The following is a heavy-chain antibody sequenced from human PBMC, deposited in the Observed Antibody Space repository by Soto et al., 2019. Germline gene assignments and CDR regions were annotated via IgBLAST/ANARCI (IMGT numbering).Heavy chain of an antibody. D-gene: IGHD3-22*01. V-gene: IGHV3-30*04. CDR2: ISYDGSNK. CDR1: GFTFSSYA. J-gene: IGHJ4*02. CDR3: AREDYYYDSSGYHFDY. Sequence: GGSLRLSCAASGFTFSSYAMHWVRQAPGKGLEWVAVISYDGSNKYYADSVKGRFTISRDNSKNTLYLQMNSLRAEDTAVYYCAREDYYYDSSGYHFDYWGQGTLVTVSS.